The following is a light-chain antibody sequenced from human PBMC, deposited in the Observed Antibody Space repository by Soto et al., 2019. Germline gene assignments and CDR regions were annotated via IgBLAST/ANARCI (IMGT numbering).Light chain of an antibody. Sequence: IVLTQSPGTLSLSPGERATLSCRASQSVRSSHLAWYQQKPGQAPRLLIYGASSRATGIPDRFSGSGSGADFTLTISRLEPEDFAVYYCQQYDSSPLTFGGGTKVDIK. J-gene: IGKJ4*01. V-gene: IGKV3-20*01. CDR3: QQYDSSPLT. CDR2: GAS. CDR1: QSVRSSH.